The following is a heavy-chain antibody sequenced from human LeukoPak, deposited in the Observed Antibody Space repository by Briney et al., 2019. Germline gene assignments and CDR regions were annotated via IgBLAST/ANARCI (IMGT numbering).Heavy chain of an antibody. Sequence: PGGSLRLSCAASGFTFSSYSMNWVHQAPGKGLEWVSSISSSSSYIYYADSVKGRFTISRDNAKNSLYLQMNSLRAEDTAVYYCARDRRGGLVMTYYYYGMDVWGQGTTVTVS. J-gene: IGHJ6*02. CDR1: GFTFSSYS. CDR2: ISSSSSYI. CDR3: ARDRRGGLVMTYYYYGMDV. D-gene: IGHD3-9*01. V-gene: IGHV3-21*01.